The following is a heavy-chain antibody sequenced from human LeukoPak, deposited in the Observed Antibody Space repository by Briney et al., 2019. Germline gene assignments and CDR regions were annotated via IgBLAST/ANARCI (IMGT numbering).Heavy chain of an antibody. CDR3: ARAIYSNLYYYYYMGV. D-gene: IGHD4-11*01. Sequence: ASVKVSCKASGGTFSSYAISWVRQAPGQGLEWMGGIIPIFGTANYAQKFQGRVTITADESTSTAYMELSSLRSEDTAVYYCARAIYSNLYYYYYMGVWGKGTTVTVSS. J-gene: IGHJ6*03. V-gene: IGHV1-69*13. CDR2: IIPIFGTA. CDR1: GGTFSSYA.